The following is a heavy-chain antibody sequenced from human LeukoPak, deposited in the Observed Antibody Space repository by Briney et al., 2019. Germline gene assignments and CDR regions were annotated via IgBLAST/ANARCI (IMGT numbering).Heavy chain of an antibody. Sequence: SETLSLTCTVSGGSISSYYWSWIRQPPGKGLEWIGYIYYSGSTNYNPSLKSRVTISVDTSKNQFSLKLSSVTAADTAVYYCARRGNYDILTGSNHDAFDIWGQGTMVTVSS. V-gene: IGHV4-59*08. J-gene: IGHJ3*02. CDR1: GGSISSYY. CDR3: ARRGNYDILTGSNHDAFDI. CDR2: IYYSGST. D-gene: IGHD3-9*01.